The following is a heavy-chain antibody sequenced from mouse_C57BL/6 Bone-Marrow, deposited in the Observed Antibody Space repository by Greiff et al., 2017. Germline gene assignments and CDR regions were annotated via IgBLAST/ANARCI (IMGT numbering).Heavy chain of an antibody. D-gene: IGHD2-4*01. J-gene: IGHJ2*01. CDR1: GYTFTDYE. CDR2: IDPETGGT. V-gene: IGHV1-15*01. CDR3: TRGGYYDYDYFDY. Sequence: VQLQQSGAELVRPGASVTLSCKASGYTFTDYEMHWVKQTPVRGLEWIGAIDPETGGTAYNQKFKGKAILTADQSSSTAYMELRSLTSEDSAVYYCTRGGYYDYDYFDYWGQGTTLTVSS.